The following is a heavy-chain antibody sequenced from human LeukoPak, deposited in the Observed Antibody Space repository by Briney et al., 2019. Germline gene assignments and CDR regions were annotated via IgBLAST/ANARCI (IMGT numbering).Heavy chain of an antibody. V-gene: IGHV3-7*03. CDR2: IKQDGSEK. D-gene: IGHD5-24*01. CDR1: GFAFSSYW. Sequence: GGSLRLSWAASGFAFSSYWMSWVRQAPGKGLEWVANIKQDGSEKYYGDSVKGRFTISRDNAKNSLYLQMNSLRAEDTAVYYCATHTTPRRRWLQFEDYWGQGTLVTVSS. J-gene: IGHJ4*02. CDR3: ATHTTPRRRWLQFEDY.